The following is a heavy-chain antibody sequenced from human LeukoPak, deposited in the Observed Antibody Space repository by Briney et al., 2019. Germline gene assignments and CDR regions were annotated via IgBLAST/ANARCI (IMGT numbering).Heavy chain of an antibody. V-gene: IGHV1-46*01. D-gene: IGHD2-2*01. J-gene: IGHJ5*02. CDR1: GYTFTSYY. CDR2: INPSGGST. Sequence: ASVKVSCKASGYTFTSYYMHWVRQAPGQGLEWMGIINPSGGSTSYAQKFQGRVTMTRDTSTSTVYMELSSLRSEDTAVYYCARDQSVVVVPAATPFDPWGQGTLVTVSS. CDR3: ARDQSVVVVPAATPFDP.